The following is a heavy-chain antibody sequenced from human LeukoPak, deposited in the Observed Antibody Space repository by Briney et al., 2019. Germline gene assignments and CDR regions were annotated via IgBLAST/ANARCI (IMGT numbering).Heavy chain of an antibody. D-gene: IGHD3-10*01. Sequence: PGGSLRPSCAASGAASGFTFSNYAMTWVRQPPGKGLEWVSAISGSGGRTYYADSVKGRFTISRDNSKNTLYLQMNSLRPEDTAVYFCAKGPRNFASGTFYFDYWGQGTLVRASS. CDR3: AKGPRNFASGTFYFDY. V-gene: IGHV3-23*01. J-gene: IGHJ4*02. CDR2: ISGSGGRT. CDR1: GFTFSNYA.